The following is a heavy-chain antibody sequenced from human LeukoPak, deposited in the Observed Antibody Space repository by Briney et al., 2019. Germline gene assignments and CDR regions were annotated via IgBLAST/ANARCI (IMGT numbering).Heavy chain of an antibody. CDR3: ARNNTIFGPLLRGWFDP. Sequence: SETLSLTCTVSGGSVSSGSYYWSWIRQPPGKGLEWIGYIYYSGSTNYNPSLKSRVTISVDTSKNQFSLKLSSVTAADTAVYYCARNNTIFGPLLRGWFDPWGQGTLVTVSS. V-gene: IGHV4-61*01. CDR2: IYYSGST. CDR1: GGSVSSGSYY. J-gene: IGHJ5*02. D-gene: IGHD3-3*01.